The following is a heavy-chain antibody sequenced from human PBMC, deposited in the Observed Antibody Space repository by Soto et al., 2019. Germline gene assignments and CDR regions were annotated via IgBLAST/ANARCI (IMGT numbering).Heavy chain of an antibody. CDR2: IYHSGST. J-gene: IGHJ6*02. Sequence: SETLSLTCTVSGGSISSYYWSWIRQPPGKGLEWIGYIYHSGSTNYNPSLKSRVTISVDTSKNQFSLKLSSVTAADTAVYYCARGITMVRGVIVFGMDVWGQGTTVTVSS. V-gene: IGHV4-59*01. D-gene: IGHD3-10*01. CDR1: GGSISSYY. CDR3: ARGITMVRGVIVFGMDV.